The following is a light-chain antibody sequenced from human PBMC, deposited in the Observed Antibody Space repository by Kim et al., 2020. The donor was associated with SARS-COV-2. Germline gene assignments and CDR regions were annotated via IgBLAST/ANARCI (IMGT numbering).Light chain of an antibody. Sequence: GASVKLTCPLSSGHRDYAIAWHRQQPGKGPRYLMKVNSDGSHTKGDGIPHRFSGSSSGAERYLTISSLQSEDETDYYCQTWASGWVFGGGTQLTVL. CDR1: SGHRDYA. CDR2: VNSDGSH. J-gene: IGLJ3*02. V-gene: IGLV4-69*02. CDR3: QTWASGWV.